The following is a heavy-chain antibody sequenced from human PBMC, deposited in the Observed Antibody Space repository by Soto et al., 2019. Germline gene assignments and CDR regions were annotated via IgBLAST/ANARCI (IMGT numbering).Heavy chain of an antibody. CDR1: GGSISSGGYY. Sequence: PSVTLSLTCTVSGGSISSGGYYWSWIRQHPRKGLAWIGYIYYSGSTYYNPSLKSRVTISVDTSKNQFSLKLSSVTAADTAVYYCARENLEAAAGTGWGYHMDVWGKGTTVTVSS. D-gene: IGHD6-13*01. CDR2: IYYSGST. CDR3: ARENLEAAAGTGWGYHMDV. V-gene: IGHV4-31*03. J-gene: IGHJ6*03.